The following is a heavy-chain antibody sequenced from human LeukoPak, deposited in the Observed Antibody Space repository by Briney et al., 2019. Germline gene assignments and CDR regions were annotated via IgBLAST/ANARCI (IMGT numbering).Heavy chain of an antibody. Sequence: GASVKVSCKASGGTFSSYAISWVRQAPGQGLEWMGGIIPIFGTANYAQKFQGRVTITTDESTSTAYMELSSLRSEDTAVYYCARGPDYLSYGPTFYGDFAFDIWGQGTMVTVSS. D-gene: IGHD4-17*01. V-gene: IGHV1-69*05. J-gene: IGHJ3*02. CDR2: IIPIFGTA. CDR1: GGTFSSYA. CDR3: ARGPDYLSYGPTFYGDFAFDI.